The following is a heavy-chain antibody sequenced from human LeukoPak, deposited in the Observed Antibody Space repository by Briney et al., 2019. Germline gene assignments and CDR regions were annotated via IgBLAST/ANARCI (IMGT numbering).Heavy chain of an antibody. CDR2: IKQDGSEK. D-gene: IGHD3-9*01. J-gene: IGHJ6*02. V-gene: IGHV3-7*01. Sequence: GGSLRLSCAASGFTFSSFWTSWVRQAPGKGPEWVANIKQDGSEKYYVDSVKGRFTISRDNAKNTLYLQMNTLRVEDTAVYYCTRDLMDYDVSTGLHHYYMDVWGQGTTVTVSS. CDR1: GFTFSSFW. CDR3: TRDLMDYDVSTGLHHYYMDV.